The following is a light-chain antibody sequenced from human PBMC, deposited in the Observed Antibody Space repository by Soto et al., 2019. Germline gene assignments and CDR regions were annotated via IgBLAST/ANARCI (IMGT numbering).Light chain of an antibody. V-gene: IGLV2-14*01. CDR3: SSYTSSSTLLYV. CDR2: DVS. J-gene: IGLJ1*01. Sequence: QSVLTQPASVSGSPGQSITISCTGTSSDVGGYNYVSWYQQHPGKAPKLMIYDVSNRPSGVSNRFSGSKSGNTASLTISGLPAEDEVDYYCSSYTSSSTLLYVFGTGTKLTVL. CDR1: SSDVGGYNY.